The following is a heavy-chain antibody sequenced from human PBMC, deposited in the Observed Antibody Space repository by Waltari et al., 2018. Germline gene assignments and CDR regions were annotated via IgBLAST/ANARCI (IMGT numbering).Heavy chain of an antibody. J-gene: IGHJ3*02. CDR3: ASDRGSYYGAFDI. Sequence: QLQLQESGPGLVKPSETLSLTCTVSGGSISSSRYYWGWIRQPPGKGLEWIGSYYDSVSSYYNTSIKSRVTISVDTSKNQFALKLGAVSGADAAVYYCASDRGSYYGAFDIWGQGTMVTVSS. CDR1: GGSISSSRYY. V-gene: IGHV4-39*07. CDR2: YYDSVSS. D-gene: IGHD1-26*01.